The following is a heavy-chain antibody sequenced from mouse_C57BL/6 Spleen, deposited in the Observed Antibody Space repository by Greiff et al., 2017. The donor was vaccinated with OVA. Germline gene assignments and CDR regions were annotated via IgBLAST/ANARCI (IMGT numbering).Heavy chain of an antibody. J-gene: IGHJ2*01. CDR3: ARITGTWGYFDY. D-gene: IGHD4-1*01. CDR1: GFTFSDYG. V-gene: IGHV5-17*01. Sequence: EVQGVESGGGLVKPGGSLKLSCAASGFTFSDYGMHWVRQAPEKGLEWVAYISSGSSTIYYADTVKGRFTISRDNAKNTLFLRMTSLRSEDTAMYYCARITGTWGYFDYWGQGTTLTVSS. CDR2: ISSGSSTI.